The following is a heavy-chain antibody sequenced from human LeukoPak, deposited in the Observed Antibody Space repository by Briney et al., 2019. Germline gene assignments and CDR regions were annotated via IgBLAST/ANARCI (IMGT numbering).Heavy chain of an antibody. Sequence: VASVKVSCKASGYTFTPYGISWVRQAPGQGLEWMGWISAYNGNTNYAQKLQGRVTMTTDTSTSTAYMELRSLRSDDTAVYYCARDERAYCSDTTNCPYFDYWGQGTLVTVSS. CDR2: ISAYNGNT. CDR1: GYTFTPYG. V-gene: IGHV1-18*01. CDR3: ARDERAYCSDTTNCPYFDY. D-gene: IGHD2-15*01. J-gene: IGHJ4*02.